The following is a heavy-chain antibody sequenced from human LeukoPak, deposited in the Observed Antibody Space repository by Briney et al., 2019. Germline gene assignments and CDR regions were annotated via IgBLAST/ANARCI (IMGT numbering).Heavy chain of an antibody. CDR3: AKSRSGSSNWALRIFDN. CDR1: GFTFSSYA. D-gene: IGHD3-10*01. J-gene: IGHJ4*02. Sequence: GGSLRLSCAASGFTFSSYAMSRVRQAPGRGLEWVSSISPGGGTTYYADSVKGRFTISRDNSKNTLYVQMNSLRAEDTAIYYCAKSRSGSSNWALRIFDNWGQGTMVSVSS. V-gene: IGHV3-23*01. CDR2: ISPGGGTT.